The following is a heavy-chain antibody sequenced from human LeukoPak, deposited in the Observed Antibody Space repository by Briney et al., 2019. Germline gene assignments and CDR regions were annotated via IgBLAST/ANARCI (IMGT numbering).Heavy chain of an antibody. J-gene: IGHJ4*02. D-gene: IGHD5-18*01. CDR3: VSPRGFSYGYFDY. V-gene: IGHV4-39*01. CDR1: GGSISSSSAY. CDR2: IYYSKNT. Sequence: SETLSLTCTVSGGSISSSSAYWGWIRQPPGKGLEWLGSIYYSKNTYYNPSLKSRVTISADTSKNQFSLTLGSVSATDTAVYYCVSPRGFSYGYFDYWGQGTLVTVSS.